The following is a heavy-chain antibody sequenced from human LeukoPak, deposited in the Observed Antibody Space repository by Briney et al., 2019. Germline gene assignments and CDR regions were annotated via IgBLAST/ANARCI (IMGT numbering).Heavy chain of an antibody. CDR2: IYTSGST. Sequence: SQALSLTRTVSGGSISSGSYYWSWIRQSAGKGLEWIGRIYTSGSTNYNPSLKSRVTISVDTSKSQFSLKMNSVTAADTAVYYCARPSRSGWYVGVGFDYWGQGTLVTVSS. J-gene: IGHJ4*02. D-gene: IGHD6-19*01. CDR3: ARPSRSGWYVGVGFDY. V-gene: IGHV4-61*02. CDR1: GGSISSGSYY.